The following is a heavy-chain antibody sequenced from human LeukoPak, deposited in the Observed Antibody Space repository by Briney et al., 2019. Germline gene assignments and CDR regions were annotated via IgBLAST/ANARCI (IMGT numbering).Heavy chain of an antibody. D-gene: IGHD3-10*01. CDR1: GFTFSSYW. J-gene: IGHJ4*02. CDR2: IKQDGSEK. CDR3: ARVIKYYYGSGSWSFDY. Sequence: GGSLRLSCAASGFTFSSYWMSWVRQAPGKGLEWVANIKQDGSEKYYVDSVKGRFTISRDNAKNSLYLQMNSLRAEDTAVYYCARVIKYYYGSGSWSFDYWGQGTLVTVSS. V-gene: IGHV3-7*01.